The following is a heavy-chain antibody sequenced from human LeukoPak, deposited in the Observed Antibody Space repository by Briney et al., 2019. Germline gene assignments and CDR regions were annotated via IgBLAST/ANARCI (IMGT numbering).Heavy chain of an antibody. Sequence: SETLSLTCTVSGGSISSYYWSWIRQPPGEGLEWIGYIYYSGSTNYNPSLKSRVTISVDTSKNQFSLKLSSVTAADTAVYYCASIAAAGIQYNWFDPWGQGTLVTVSS. CDR2: IYYSGST. J-gene: IGHJ5*02. CDR3: ASIAAAGIQYNWFDP. D-gene: IGHD6-13*01. V-gene: IGHV4-59*12. CDR1: GGSISSYY.